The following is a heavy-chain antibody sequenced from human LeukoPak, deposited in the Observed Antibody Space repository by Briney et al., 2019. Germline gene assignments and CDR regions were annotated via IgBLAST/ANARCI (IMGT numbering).Heavy chain of an antibody. D-gene: IGHD6-25*01. J-gene: IGHJ6*02. V-gene: IGHV4-31*03. CDR3: ARERPRQRYYYGMDV. Sequence: SQTLSLTCTVSGGSISSGGYYWSWIRQHPGKCLEWIGYIYYSGSTYYNPSLKSRVTISVDTSKNQFSLKLSSVTAADTAVYYCARERPRQRYYYGMDVWGQGTTVTVS. CDR1: GGSISSGGYY. CDR2: IYYSGST.